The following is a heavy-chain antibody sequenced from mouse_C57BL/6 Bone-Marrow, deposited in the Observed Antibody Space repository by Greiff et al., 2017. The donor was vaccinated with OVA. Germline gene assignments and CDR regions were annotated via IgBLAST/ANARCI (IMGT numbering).Heavy chain of an antibody. CDR1: GFTFSSYG. Sequence: EVKLVESGGDLVKPGGSLKLSCAASGFTFSSYGMSWVRQTPDKRLEWVATISSGGSYTYYPDSVKGRFTISRDNAKNTLYLQMSSLKSEDTARYYCAKGLWGTSAYWGQGTLVTVSA. V-gene: IGHV5-6*01. CDR2: ISSGGSYT. CDR3: AKGLWGTSAY. D-gene: IGHD3-3*01. J-gene: IGHJ3*01.